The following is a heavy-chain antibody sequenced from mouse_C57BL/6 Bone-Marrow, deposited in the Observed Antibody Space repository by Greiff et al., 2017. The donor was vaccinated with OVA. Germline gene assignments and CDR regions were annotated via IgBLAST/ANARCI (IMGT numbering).Heavy chain of an antibody. D-gene: IGHD1-1*01. CDR1: GYTFTDYY. Sequence: VQLQQPGPELVKPGASVKLSCKASGYTFTDYYMHWVKQSPGQSLEWIGDINPNNGGTSYNQKFKGKATLTVDKSSSTAYMELRSLTSEDSAVYYCAREGVTAVVPYYFDYWGRGTTLTVSS. V-gene: IGHV1-26*01. J-gene: IGHJ2*01. CDR3: AREGVTAVVPYYFDY. CDR2: INPNNGGT.